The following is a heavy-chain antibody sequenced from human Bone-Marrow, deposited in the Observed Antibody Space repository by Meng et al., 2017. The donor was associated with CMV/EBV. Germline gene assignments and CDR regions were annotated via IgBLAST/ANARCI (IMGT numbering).Heavy chain of an antibody. CDR2: VIPILGIA. Sequence: SVKVSCKASGGTFSSYTISWVRQAPGQGLEWMGRVIPILGIANYAQKFQGRVTITADTSTSTAYMELRSLRSDDTAVYYCAREPRLELRGWTVDYYYGMDVWGQGTTVTVSS. CDR3: AREPRLELRGWTVDYYYGMDV. V-gene: IGHV1-69*04. J-gene: IGHJ6*02. D-gene: IGHD1-7*01. CDR1: GGTFSSYT.